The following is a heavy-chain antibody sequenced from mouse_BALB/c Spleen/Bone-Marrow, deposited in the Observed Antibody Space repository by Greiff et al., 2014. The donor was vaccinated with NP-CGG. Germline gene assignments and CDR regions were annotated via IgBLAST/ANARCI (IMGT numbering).Heavy chain of an antibody. J-gene: IGHJ3*01. V-gene: IGHV5-6*01. CDR2: INNGGTYT. Sequence: EVKLVESGGDLVKPGGSLKLSCAASGFTFSSYGMSWVRQTPDKRLEWVATINNGGTYTYYPDSVKGRFTISRDNAKNTLYLQMSSPKSEDTAMYYCALNWDSAYWGQGTLVTVSA. D-gene: IGHD4-1*02. CDR1: GFTFSSYG. CDR3: ALNWDSAY.